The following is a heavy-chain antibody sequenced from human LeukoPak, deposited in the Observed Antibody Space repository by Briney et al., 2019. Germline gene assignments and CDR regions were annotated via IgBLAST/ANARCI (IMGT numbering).Heavy chain of an antibody. CDR2: ISYDGSNK. CDR3: ARDARQQLVERFDY. J-gene: IGHJ4*02. V-gene: IGHV3-30-3*01. Sequence: HPGGSLRLSCAASGFTFSSYAMHWVRQAPGKGLEWVAVISYDGSNKYYADSVKGRFTISRDNSKNTLYLQMNSLRAEDTAVYYCARDARQQLVERFDYWGQGTLVTVSS. CDR1: GFTFSSYA. D-gene: IGHD6-13*01.